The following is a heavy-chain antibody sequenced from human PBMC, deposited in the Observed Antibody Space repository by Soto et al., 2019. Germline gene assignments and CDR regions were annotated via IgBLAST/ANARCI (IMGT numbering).Heavy chain of an antibody. CDR3: ASPGEQQLAAHYYYYYGMDV. V-gene: IGHV3-23*01. CDR1: GFTFSSYA. CDR2: ISGSGGST. J-gene: IGHJ6*02. Sequence: EVQLLESGGGLVQPGGSLRLSCAASGFTFSSYAMSWVRQAPGKGLEWVSAISGSGGSTYYADSVKDRFTISRDNSKNTLYLQMNSLRAEDTAVYYCASPGEQQLAAHYYYYYGMDVWGQGTTVTVSS. D-gene: IGHD6-13*01.